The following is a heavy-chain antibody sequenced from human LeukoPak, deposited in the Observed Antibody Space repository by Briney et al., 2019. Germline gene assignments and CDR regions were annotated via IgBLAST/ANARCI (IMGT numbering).Heavy chain of an antibody. CDR1: GGSISSGDYY. Sequence: SQTLSLTCTVSGGSISSGDYYWSWIRQPPGKGLEWIGYIYYSGSTYYNPSLKSRVTISVDTSKNQFSLKLSSVTAADTAVYYCARDLGYSYGIDYWGQGTLVTVSS. J-gene: IGHJ4*02. V-gene: IGHV4-30-4*01. CDR3: ARDLGYSYGIDY. D-gene: IGHD5-18*01. CDR2: IYYSGST.